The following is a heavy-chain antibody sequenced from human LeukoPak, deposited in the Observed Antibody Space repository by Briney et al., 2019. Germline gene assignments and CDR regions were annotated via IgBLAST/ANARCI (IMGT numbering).Heavy chain of an antibody. CDR1: GFTFSSYW. CDR3: ARDGIQLWPDYFDY. J-gene: IGHJ4*02. CDR2: IKQEGSEK. Sequence: GGSLRLSCAASGFTFSSYWMSWVRQAPGKGLEWVANIKQEGSEKYYVDSVKGRFTISRDNAKNSLYLQMNSLRAEHTAVYYCARDGIQLWPDYFDYWGQGTLVTVSS. V-gene: IGHV3-7*05. D-gene: IGHD5-18*01.